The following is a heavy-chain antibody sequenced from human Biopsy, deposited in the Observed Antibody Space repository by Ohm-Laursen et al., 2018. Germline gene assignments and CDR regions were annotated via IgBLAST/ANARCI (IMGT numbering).Heavy chain of an antibody. D-gene: IGHD4-23*01. CDR1: GGSFTGLY. CDR3: ARGSNDFGGLYFPR. J-gene: IGHJ4*02. V-gene: IGHV4-59*11. CDR2: ISYTGYT. Sequence: PPGTLSLTCTVSGGSFTGLYWSWIRQPPGKGLEWIGHISYTGYTSYNASLKSRVTISVDTSRNHFSLRLSSLTAADTAVYYCARGSNDFGGLYFPRWGQGTLLTVSS.